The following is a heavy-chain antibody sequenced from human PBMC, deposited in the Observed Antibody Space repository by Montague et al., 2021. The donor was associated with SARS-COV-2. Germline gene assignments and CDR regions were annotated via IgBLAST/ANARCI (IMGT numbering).Heavy chain of an antibody. CDR2: ICYSGST. CDR1: GDSISSASCY. D-gene: IGHD3-10*01. Sequence: SETLSLTCGVSGDSISSASCYWAWIRHRPGLGLDWIGNICYSGSTMYNLSIKSSVTVSVYTSQIPFSLHLVPATAADSYFYSCARRRTYLEPPFASWSRGTLALGSSTDQYSLQLYFASAAATADYYGARSYTGRGPRFDPWGQGTMVIVSS. J-gene: IGHJ5*02. V-gene: IGHV4-39*01. CDR3: ARRRTYLEPPFASWSRGTLALGSSTDQYSLQLYFASAAATADYYGARSYTGRGPRFDP.